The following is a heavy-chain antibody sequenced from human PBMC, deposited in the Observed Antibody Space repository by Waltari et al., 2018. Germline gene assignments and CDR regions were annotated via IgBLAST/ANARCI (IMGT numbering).Heavy chain of an antibody. CDR2: ISPYNGYT. CDR3: ARGVSGSMDEYFQY. V-gene: IGHV1-18*04. J-gene: IGHJ1*01. CDR1: GYTFTTHG. Sequence: QVHLVQSGPEVKEPGASVQVSCTAPGYTFTTHGISWVRLAPGQGLEWMGWISPYNGYTRYAQKLQGRVTVTTDTSTVTAYMELWSLRSDDTAFYYCARGVSGSMDEYFQYWGQGTLVTVSS. D-gene: IGHD1-20*01.